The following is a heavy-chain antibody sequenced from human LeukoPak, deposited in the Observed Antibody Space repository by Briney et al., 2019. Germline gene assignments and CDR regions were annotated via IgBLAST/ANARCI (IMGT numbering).Heavy chain of an antibody. J-gene: IGHJ4*02. Sequence: SETLSLTCAVYGGSFSGYYWSWIRQPPGKGLEWIGEINHSGSTNYNPSLKSRVTISVDTSKNQFPLKLSSVTAADTAVYYCARGEYSSSNFDYWGQGTLVTVSS. CDR1: GGSFSGYY. CDR3: ARGEYSSSNFDY. CDR2: INHSGST. V-gene: IGHV4-34*01. D-gene: IGHD6-6*01.